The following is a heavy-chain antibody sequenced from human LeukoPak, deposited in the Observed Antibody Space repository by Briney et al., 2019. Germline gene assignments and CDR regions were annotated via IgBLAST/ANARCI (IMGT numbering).Heavy chain of an antibody. CDR3: ARGGWGSGSYYNVGKGQGYYYYMDV. J-gene: IGHJ6*03. D-gene: IGHD3-10*01. CDR1: GYSFTSYW. Sequence: GESLKISCKGSGYSFTSYWIGWVRQMPGKGLEWMGIIYPGDSDTRYSPSFQGQVTISADKSISTAYLQWSSLKASDTAMYYCARGGWGSGSYYNVGKGQGYYYYMDVWGEGTTVTISS. CDR2: IYPGDSDT. V-gene: IGHV5-51*01.